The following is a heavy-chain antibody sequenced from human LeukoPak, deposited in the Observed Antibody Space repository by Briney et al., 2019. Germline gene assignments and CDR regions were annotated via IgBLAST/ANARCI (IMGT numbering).Heavy chain of an antibody. CDR3: ATGTYCSGGSCPFDY. V-gene: IGHV1-8*02. Sequence: ASVKVSCKASGGTFSSYAISWVRQAPGQGLEWMGWINPNSGGTSYAQKFQGRVTMTRDTSTSTVYMELSSLRSEDTAVYYCATGTYCSGGSCPFDYWGQGTLVTVSS. CDR1: GGTFSSYA. CDR2: INPNSGGT. J-gene: IGHJ4*02. D-gene: IGHD2-15*01.